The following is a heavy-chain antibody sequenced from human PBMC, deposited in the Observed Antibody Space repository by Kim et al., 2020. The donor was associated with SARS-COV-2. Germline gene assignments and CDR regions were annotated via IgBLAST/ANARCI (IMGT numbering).Heavy chain of an antibody. Sequence: GGSLRLSCAASGFTFSSYGMHWVRQAPGKGLEWVAVIWYDGSKKYYVDSVKGRITISRDNSKNTLYLQMNGLRSEDTAVYYCANGGSSSSWAHLYWGQGTLVTVSS. CDR2: IWYDGSKK. J-gene: IGHJ4*02. CDR3: ANGGSSSSWAHLY. V-gene: IGHV3-33*06. D-gene: IGHD2-2*01. CDR1: GFTFSSYG.